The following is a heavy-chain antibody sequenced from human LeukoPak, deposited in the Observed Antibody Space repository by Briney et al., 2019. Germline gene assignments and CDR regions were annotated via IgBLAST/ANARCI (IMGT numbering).Heavy chain of an antibody. CDR2: ISYDGSSI. CDR1: GFAFSSYA. D-gene: IGHD1-14*01. J-gene: IGHJ5*02. CDR3: ARDQPGTYTLSGA. Sequence: GRSLRLSCAASGFAFSSYAMHWVRQAPGKGLEWVAFISYDGSSIYYADSVKGRFTISRDNSKNTPYLQMNSLRAEDTAVYFCARDQPGTYTLSGAWGQGTLVTVSS. V-gene: IGHV3-30-3*01.